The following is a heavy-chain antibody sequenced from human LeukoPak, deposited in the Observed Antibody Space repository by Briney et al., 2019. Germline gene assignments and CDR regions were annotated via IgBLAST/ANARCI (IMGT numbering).Heavy chain of an antibody. V-gene: IGHV3-23*01. CDR2: ISDSGGGT. Sequence: GGSLRLSCAASGFTFSTYSMNWVRQAPGKGLEWVSGISDSGGGTYYADSVKGRFTISRDNSKNTLYLQMNSLRAEDTAVYYCAKLPGRAADYWGQGTLVTVSS. CDR3: AKLPGRAADY. J-gene: IGHJ4*02. CDR1: GFTFSTYS.